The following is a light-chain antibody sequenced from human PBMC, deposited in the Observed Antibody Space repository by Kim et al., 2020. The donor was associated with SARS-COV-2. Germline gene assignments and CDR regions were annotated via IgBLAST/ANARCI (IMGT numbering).Light chain of an antibody. V-gene: IGKV1-5*03. J-gene: IGKJ4*01. CDR2: KAS. CDR1: QSIESW. Sequence: GDRVTITCRASQSIESWLAWYQQKPGKAPNLLIFKASDLESGVPSRFSDSGSGTEFTLTISRLQPDDFATYYCQQYDSYSVTFGGGTKVDIK. CDR3: QQYDSYSVT.